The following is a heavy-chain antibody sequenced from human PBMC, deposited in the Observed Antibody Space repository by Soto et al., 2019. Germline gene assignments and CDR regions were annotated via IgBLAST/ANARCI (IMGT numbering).Heavy chain of an antibody. CDR1: GFTFSSYG. D-gene: IGHD4-17*01. J-gene: IGHJ6*02. CDR3: ARGMPTVTTYHGMDV. V-gene: IGHV3-33*01. CDR2: IWYDGSNK. Sequence: QVQLVESGGGVVQPGRSLRLSCAASGFTFSSYGMHWVRQAPGKGLEWVAVIWYDGSNKYYADSVKGRFTISRDNSKNTLYLQMNSLRAEDTAVYYCARGMPTVTTYHGMDVWGQGTTVTVSS.